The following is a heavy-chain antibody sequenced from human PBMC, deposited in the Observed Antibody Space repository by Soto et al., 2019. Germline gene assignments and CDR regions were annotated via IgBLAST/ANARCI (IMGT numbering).Heavy chain of an antibody. CDR3: TTLSITIFGVVLMDV. Sequence: GGSLRLSCVASGFTFSDHYMDWVRQAPGKGLEWVGRVRKKANSYSTEYAASVKGKFTISRDDSKNSLYLQMNSLKTEDTAVYYCTTLSITIFGVVLMDVWGQGTTVTVSS. V-gene: IGHV3-72*01. CDR2: VRKKANSYST. J-gene: IGHJ6*02. D-gene: IGHD3-3*01. CDR1: GFTFSDHY.